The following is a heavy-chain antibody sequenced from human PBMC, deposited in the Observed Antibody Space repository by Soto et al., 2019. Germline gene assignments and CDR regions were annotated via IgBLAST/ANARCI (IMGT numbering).Heavy chain of an antibody. D-gene: IGHD3-3*01. Sequence: QVTLKESGPVLVKPTETLTLTCTVSGFSLRNARMGVTWIRQPPGKALEWLAHLFSNDEKSFSTSLKSRITLSKDTSKSQVVRTMTHMVPVDTATYYCARMSYDFLSGPKRYGMDVWGQGSTVTVSS. CDR2: LFSNDEK. J-gene: IGHJ6*02. CDR1: GFSLRNARMG. V-gene: IGHV2-26*01. CDR3: ARMSYDFLSGPKRYGMDV.